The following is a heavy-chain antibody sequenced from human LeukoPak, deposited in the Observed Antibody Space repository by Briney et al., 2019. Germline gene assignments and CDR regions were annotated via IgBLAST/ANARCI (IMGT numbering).Heavy chain of an antibody. J-gene: IGHJ4*02. Sequence: GGSLRLSCAAYGFTFSDYVIHWVRQAPGKGLDWVAVISKDGDTKYYADSVKGRLTISRDNSKNMLYLQMNSLRPEDTAVYYCARGGDLKYCSGGSCYSVDYWGQGTLVTVSS. CDR1: GFTFSDYV. D-gene: IGHD2-15*01. CDR2: ISKDGDTK. CDR3: ARGGDLKYCSGGSCYSVDY. V-gene: IGHV3-30-3*01.